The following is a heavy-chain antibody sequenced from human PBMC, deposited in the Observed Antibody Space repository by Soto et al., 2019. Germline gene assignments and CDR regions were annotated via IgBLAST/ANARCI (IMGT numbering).Heavy chain of an antibody. CDR1: GGSISSGDYY. CDR3: ARDRGVRGVYYYYGMDV. J-gene: IGHJ6*02. CDR2: IYYSGST. Sequence: QVQLQESGPGLVKPSQTLSLTCTVSGGSISSGDYYWSWIRQPPGKGLEWIGYIYYSGSTYYNPSLKSRVTISVDTSRTQFSLKLSSVTAADTAGYYCARDRGVRGVYYYYGMDVWGQGTTVTVSS. D-gene: IGHD3-10*01. V-gene: IGHV4-30-4*01.